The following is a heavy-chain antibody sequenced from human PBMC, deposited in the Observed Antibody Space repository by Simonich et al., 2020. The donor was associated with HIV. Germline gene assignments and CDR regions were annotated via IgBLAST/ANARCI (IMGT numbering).Heavy chain of an antibody. J-gene: IGHJ4*02. CDR1: GYTFTNYY. D-gene: IGHD6-13*01. CDR3: ARGQEIAAAGTLDFDN. Sequence: QVQLVHSGAEVKKPGASVKVSCEASGYTFTNYYMHWVRQAPGQGLEWMEIPNPKRGGTTYAQKSQGRVTMTRDTSTSTVYMELSSLRSEDTAVYYCARGQEIAAAGTLDFDNWGQGTLVTVSS. V-gene: IGHV1-46*01. CDR2: PNPKRGGT.